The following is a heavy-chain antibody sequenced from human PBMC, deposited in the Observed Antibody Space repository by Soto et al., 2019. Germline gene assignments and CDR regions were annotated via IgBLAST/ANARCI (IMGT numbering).Heavy chain of an antibody. CDR2: ISGSGGST. CDR1: GFTFSSYA. Sequence: GGSLRLSCAASGFTFSSYAMSWVRQAPGKGLEWVSAISGSGGSTYYADSVKGRFTISRDNSKNTLYLQMNSLGAEDTAVYYCATSRVFPLNWFDPWGQGTLVTVSS. CDR3: ATSRVFPLNWFDP. V-gene: IGHV3-23*01. D-gene: IGHD2-8*01. J-gene: IGHJ5*02.